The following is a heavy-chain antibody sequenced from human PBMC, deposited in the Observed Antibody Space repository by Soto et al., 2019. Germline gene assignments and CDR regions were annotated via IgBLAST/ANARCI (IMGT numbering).Heavy chain of an antibody. J-gene: IGHJ1*01. CDR2: IYYNGAT. CDR1: GGSINTAGHY. Sequence: QVLLQESGPGLVKPSQTLSLTCTVSGGSINTAGHYWSWIRQLPGKGLEWMGYIYYNGATNYKPSLKTRLAISRDTGKNHFSLTLTSVTAADTAMYFCARNGQIVSSWYNPEFQDWGKGTLVTVSS. V-gene: IGHV4-31*03. D-gene: IGHD6-19*01. CDR3: ARNGQIVSSWYNPEFQD.